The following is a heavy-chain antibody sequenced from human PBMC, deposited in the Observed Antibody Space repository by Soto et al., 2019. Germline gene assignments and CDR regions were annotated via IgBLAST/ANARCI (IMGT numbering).Heavy chain of an antibody. D-gene: IGHD3-22*01. Sequence: PGGSLRLSCAASGFTFSSYAMSWVRQAPGKGLEWVSAISGSGGSTYYADSVKGRFTISRDNSKNTLYLQMNGLRAEDTAVYYCAKDSYYDSSGYYYWGQGTLVTVSS. J-gene: IGHJ4*02. CDR2: ISGSGGST. V-gene: IGHV3-23*01. CDR1: GFTFSSYA. CDR3: AKDSYYDSSGYYY.